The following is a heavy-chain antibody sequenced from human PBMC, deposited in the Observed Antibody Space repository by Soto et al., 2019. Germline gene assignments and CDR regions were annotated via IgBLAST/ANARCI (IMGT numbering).Heavy chain of an antibody. CDR3: ARRGGGYSGYDSHYYYYYGMDV. J-gene: IGHJ6*02. V-gene: IGHV1-2*04. D-gene: IGHD5-12*01. CDR1: GYTFTGYY. CDR2: INPNSGGT. Sequence: ASVKVSCKASGYTFTGYYMHWVRQAPGQGLEWMGWINPNSGGTNYAQKFQGWVTMTRDTSISTAYMELSRLRSDDTAVYYCARRGGGYSGYDSHYYYYYGMDVWGQGTTVTVSS.